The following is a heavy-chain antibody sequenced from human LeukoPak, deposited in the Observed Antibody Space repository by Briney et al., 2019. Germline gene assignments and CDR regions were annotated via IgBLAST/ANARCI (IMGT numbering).Heavy chain of an antibody. CDR3: ARGARNIYYFYTDV. CDR1: GGSISNNY. Sequence: SETLSLTCTDSGGSISNNYWIWIRQPAGKGLEWIGRIYTSGSTDYNPSLKSRVTMSVDTSKNQFSLKVTSVTAADTAVYYCARGARNIYYFYTDVWGKGTPVTVSS. J-gene: IGHJ6*03. CDR2: IYTSGST. V-gene: IGHV4-4*07.